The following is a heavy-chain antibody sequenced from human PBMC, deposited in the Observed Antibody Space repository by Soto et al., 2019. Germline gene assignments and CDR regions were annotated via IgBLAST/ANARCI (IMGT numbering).Heavy chain of an antibody. J-gene: IGHJ4*02. Sequence: GESLKISCKGSGYSFAGYWITWVRQKPGKGLEWMGRIDPSDSQTYYSPSFRGHVTISATKSITTVFLQWSSLRASDTAMYYCARQIYDSDRGPNCPYYFDSWGQGTTVTVYS. V-gene: IGHV5-10-1*01. D-gene: IGHD3-22*01. CDR2: IDPSDSQT. CDR3: ARQIYDSDRGPNCPYYFDS. CDR1: GYSFAGYW.